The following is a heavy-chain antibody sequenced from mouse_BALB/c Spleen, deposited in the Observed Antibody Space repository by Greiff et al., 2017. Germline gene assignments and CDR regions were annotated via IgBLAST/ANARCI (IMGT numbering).Heavy chain of an antibody. J-gene: IGHJ2*01. V-gene: IGHV1-5*01. CDR3: TIYGSSLFDY. D-gene: IGHD1-1*01. CDR1: GYSFTSYW. Sequence: DVKLQESGTVLARPGASVKMSCKASGYSFTSYWMHWVRQRPGQGLEWIGAIYPGNSDTSYNQKFKGKAKLTAVTSASTAYMELSSLTNEDSAVYYYTIYGSSLFDYWGQSTTRTGCS. CDR2: IYPGNSDT.